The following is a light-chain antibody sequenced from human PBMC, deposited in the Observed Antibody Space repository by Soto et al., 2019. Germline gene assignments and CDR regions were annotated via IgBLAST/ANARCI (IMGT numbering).Light chain of an antibody. CDR1: QSVSSTY. CDR3: HHYGSSYLRT. Sequence: EIVLTQSPGTLSLSPGERATLSCRASQSVSSTYLAWYQLKPGQAPRPLIYGASSRASGIPDRFSGSGSGTDFTLTISRLEPEDFAMYYCHHYGSSYLRTFGQGPKLEIK. CDR2: GAS. J-gene: IGKJ2*01. V-gene: IGKV3-20*01.